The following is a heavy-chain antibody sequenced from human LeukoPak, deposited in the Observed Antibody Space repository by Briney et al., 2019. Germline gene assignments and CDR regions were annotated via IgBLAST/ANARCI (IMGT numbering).Heavy chain of an antibody. V-gene: IGHV3-9*01. CDR1: GFTFDDYA. CDR2: ISWNSGSI. Sequence: PGGSLRLSCAASGFTFDDYAMHWVRQAPGKGLEWVSGISWNSGSIGYADSVKGRFTISRDNAKNSLYLQMNSLRAEDTALYYCAKSAPSSVAGNFDYWGLGTLVTVSS. J-gene: IGHJ4*02. CDR3: AKSAPSSVAGNFDY. D-gene: IGHD6-19*01.